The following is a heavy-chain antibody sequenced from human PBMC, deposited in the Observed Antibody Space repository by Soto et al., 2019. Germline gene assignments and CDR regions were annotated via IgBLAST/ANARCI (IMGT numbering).Heavy chain of an antibody. CDR2: IGGSGGNT. Sequence: EVQLLESGGGLVQPGGSLRLSCAASGFIFNAYAMTWVRQAPGKGLEWVSAIGGSGGNTYYAASVKGRFTISRDNSKDTVDLEMNRLRVDDTAVYFCARVASDYINSADHWGQGILVTVPS. D-gene: IGHD4-4*01. V-gene: IGHV3-23*01. CDR3: ARVASDYINSADH. J-gene: IGHJ4*02. CDR1: GFIFNAYA.